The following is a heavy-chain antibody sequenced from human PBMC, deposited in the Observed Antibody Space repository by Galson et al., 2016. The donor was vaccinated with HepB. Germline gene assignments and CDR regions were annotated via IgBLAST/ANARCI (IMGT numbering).Heavy chain of an antibody. V-gene: IGHV3-33*01. Sequence: SLRLSCAASGFIFGSYVMHWVRQAPGKGLEWVATIWFDGSHTYYGDSVKGRFTISRDNPNNLVYLQMSSLRAEDTALYYCARGKSDWGSFDYWGQGTLVTVSS. CDR1: GFIFGSYV. J-gene: IGHJ4*02. D-gene: IGHD3-16*01. CDR3: ARGKSDWGSFDY. CDR2: IWFDGSHT.